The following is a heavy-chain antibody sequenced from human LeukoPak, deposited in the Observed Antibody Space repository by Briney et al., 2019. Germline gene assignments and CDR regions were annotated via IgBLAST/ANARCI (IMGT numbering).Heavy chain of an antibody. Sequence: SSETLSLTCTVSGGSISSYYWSWIRQPAGKGLEWIGRIDTSGNTNYDPSLRSRITMSVDTSKNQFSLKLSSVTAADTAVYYCARDRGSGWYVYWGQGTLVTVSS. V-gene: IGHV4-4*07. CDR2: IDTSGNT. CDR3: ARDRGSGWYVY. D-gene: IGHD6-19*01. CDR1: GGSISSYY. J-gene: IGHJ4*02.